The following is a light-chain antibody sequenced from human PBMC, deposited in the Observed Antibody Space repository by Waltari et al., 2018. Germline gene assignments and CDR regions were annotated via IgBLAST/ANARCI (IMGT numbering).Light chain of an antibody. CDR2: WAS. V-gene: IGKV4-1*01. CDR3: QEFYSPHRT. Sequence: DIVMTQSPDSLAVSLGERATINCKSSQSVLYRYNNKNYLAWYQQKPGPPPKLLIYWASIRESGVPDRFSGSGSETDFTLTLSRLQAEDVAVYYRQEFYSPHRTFGQGTRVEIK. CDR1: QSVLYRYNNKNY. J-gene: IGKJ1*01.